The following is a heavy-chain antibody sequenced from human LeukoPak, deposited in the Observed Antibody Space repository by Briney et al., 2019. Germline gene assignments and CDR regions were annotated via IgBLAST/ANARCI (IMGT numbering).Heavy chain of an antibody. V-gene: IGHV4-39*07. CDR1: GGSIRSSYYY. D-gene: IGHD2-21*01. CDR3: ARGGRELWWRAKTIGPHFDY. Sequence: SETLSLTCTVSGGSIRSSYYYWGWIRQPPGKGLEWIGYINHSGSTNYNPSLKSRVTISVDTSKNQFSLKLSSATAADTAVYYCARGGRELWWRAKTIGPHFDYWGQGTLVTVSS. CDR2: INHSGST. J-gene: IGHJ4*02.